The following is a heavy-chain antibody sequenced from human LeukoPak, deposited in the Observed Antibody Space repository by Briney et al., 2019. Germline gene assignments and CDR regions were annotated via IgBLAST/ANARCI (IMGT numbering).Heavy chain of an antibody. CDR3: ARDRPVLRFLEWFDYYGMDV. J-gene: IGHJ6*02. V-gene: IGHV4-34*01. CDR1: GGSFSGYY. CDR2: INHSGST. Sequence: SETLSLTCAVSGGSFSGYYWSWIRQSPGKGLEWIGEINHSGSTNYNPSLKSRVTISVDTSKNQFSLKLSSVTAADTAVYYCARDRPVLRFLEWFDYYGMDVWGQGTTVTVSS. D-gene: IGHD3-3*01.